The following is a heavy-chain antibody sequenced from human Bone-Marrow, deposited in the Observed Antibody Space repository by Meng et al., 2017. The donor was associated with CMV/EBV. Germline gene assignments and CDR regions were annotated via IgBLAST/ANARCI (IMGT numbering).Heavy chain of an antibody. Sequence: RLQLEESGPGLVKPSETLSLTCTVSGGSISSSSCYWGWIRQPPGKGLEWIGTIYYSGSTYYNPSLKSRVTISVDTSKNQFSLKLSSVTAADTAVYYCARSWEGQQPIDYWGQGTLVTVSS. D-gene: IGHD6-13*01. CDR3: ARSWEGQQPIDY. V-gene: IGHV4-39*06. J-gene: IGHJ4*02. CDR1: GGSISSSSCY. CDR2: IYYSGST.